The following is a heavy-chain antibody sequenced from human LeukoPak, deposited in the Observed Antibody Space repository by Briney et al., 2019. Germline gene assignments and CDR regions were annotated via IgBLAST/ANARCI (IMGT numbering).Heavy chain of an antibody. CDR3: ASNDYGDYVNFDY. J-gene: IGHJ4*02. Sequence: SVKVSCKASGGTFSGYAISWVRQAPGQGLEWMGGIIPIFGTANYAQKFQGRVTITTDESTSTAYMELSSLRSEDTAVYYCASNDYGDYVNFDYWGQGTLVTVSS. CDR1: GGTFSGYA. V-gene: IGHV1-69*05. CDR2: IIPIFGTA. D-gene: IGHD4-17*01.